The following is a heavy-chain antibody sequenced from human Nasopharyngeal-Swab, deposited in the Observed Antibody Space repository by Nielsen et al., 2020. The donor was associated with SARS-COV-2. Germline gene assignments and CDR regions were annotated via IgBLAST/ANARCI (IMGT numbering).Heavy chain of an antibody. J-gene: IGHJ4*02. D-gene: IGHD3-10*01. CDR3: AREGRDRYFDY. CDR1: GFTFSSYS. V-gene: IGHV3-53*01. Sequence: GGSLRLSCAASGFTFSSYSMSWVRQAPGKGLEWVSVIYSGGSTYYADSVKGRFTVSRDNSKNTLYLQMNSLRAEDTAVYYCAREGRDRYFDYWGQGTLVTVSS. CDR2: IYSGGST.